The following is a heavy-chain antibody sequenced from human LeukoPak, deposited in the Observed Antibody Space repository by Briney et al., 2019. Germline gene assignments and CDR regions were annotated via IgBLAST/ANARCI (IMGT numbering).Heavy chain of an antibody. V-gene: IGHV5-51*01. CDR3: ARPNWARRYFDY. CDR2: IYPYDSEI. CDR1: GYIFTSYS. D-gene: IGHD7-27*01. J-gene: IGHJ4*02. Sequence: GESLKISCKGSGYIFTSYSIAWVRQLPGKGLEWMEVIYPYDSEIRYSPSFQGQVTISADESISTPYLQWSSLKASDTAMYYSARPNWARRYFDYWGQGTLVTVSS.